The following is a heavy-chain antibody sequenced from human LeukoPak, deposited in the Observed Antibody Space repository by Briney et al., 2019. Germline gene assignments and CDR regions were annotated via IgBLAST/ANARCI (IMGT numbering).Heavy chain of an antibody. J-gene: IGHJ6*04. V-gene: IGHV3-7*03. D-gene: IGHD2-2*01. CDR1: GFTFSSYW. Sequence: GGSLRLSCAASGFTFSSYWMSWVRQAPGKGLEWVANIKQDGSEKYYVDSVKGRFTISRDNAKNSLYLQMNSLGAEDTAVYYCARDQGTRIVVVPAYDYYYGMDVWGKGTTVTVSS. CDR3: ARDQGTRIVVVPAYDYYYGMDV. CDR2: IKQDGSEK.